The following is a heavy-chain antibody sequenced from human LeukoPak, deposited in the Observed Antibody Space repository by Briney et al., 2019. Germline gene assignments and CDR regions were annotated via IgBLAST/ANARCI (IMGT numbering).Heavy chain of an antibody. D-gene: IGHD6-19*01. V-gene: IGHV3-7*01. J-gene: IGHJ6*03. CDR2: IKQDGSEK. CDR3: ARDSGWWGGLNYYYMDV. Sequence: GGTLRLSCAASGFTFSSYWMSWVRQAPGKGLEWVANIKQDGSEKYYVDSVKRRFTISRDNAKHSLYLQMNSLRAEDTAVYYCARDSGWWGGLNYYYMDVWGKGTTVTVSS. CDR1: GFTFSSYW.